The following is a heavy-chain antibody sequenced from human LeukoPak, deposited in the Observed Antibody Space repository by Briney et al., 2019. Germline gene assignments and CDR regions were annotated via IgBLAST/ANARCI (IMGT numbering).Heavy chain of an antibody. CDR3: ARESGSELLWFGELSYYFDY. CDR2: IYTSGST. CDR1: GGSISSGDYY. Sequence: SQTLSLTCTVSGGSISSGDYYWSWIRQPPGKGLEWIGRIYTSGSTNYNPSLKSRVTISVDTSKNQFSLKLSSVTAADTAVYYCARESGSELLWFGELSYYFDYWGQGTLVTVSS. D-gene: IGHD3-10*01. V-gene: IGHV4-61*02. J-gene: IGHJ4*02.